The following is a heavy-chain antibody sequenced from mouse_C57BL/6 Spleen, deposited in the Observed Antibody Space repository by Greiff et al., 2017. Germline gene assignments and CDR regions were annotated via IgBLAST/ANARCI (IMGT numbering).Heavy chain of an antibody. Sequence: VQLQQSGPELVKPGASVKLSCKASGYTFTSYDINWVKQRPGQGLEWIGWIYPRDGSTTYNEKFKGKDTLTVDTSSSTAYMELHSLTSEDSAVYFCARSWSLLRFYFDYWGQGTTLTVSS. CDR1: GYTFTSYD. CDR3: ARSWSLLRFYFDY. D-gene: IGHD1-2*01. V-gene: IGHV1-85*01. CDR2: IYPRDGST. J-gene: IGHJ2*01.